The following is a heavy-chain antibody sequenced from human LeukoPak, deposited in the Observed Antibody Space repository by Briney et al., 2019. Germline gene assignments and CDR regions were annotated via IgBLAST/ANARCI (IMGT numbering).Heavy chain of an antibody. V-gene: IGHV3-49*04. CDR2: IRSKVYGATT. J-gene: IGHJ4*02. D-gene: IGHD3-22*01. Sequence: GGSLRLSCAASGFTFSSFSMNWVRQAPGKGLEWVGFIRSKVYGATTEYAASVEGRFTISRDDSKSIVYLQMNSLKTEDTAVYYCARFPIVVANFDFWGPGTLVTVSS. CDR3: ARFPIVVANFDF. CDR1: GFTFSSFS.